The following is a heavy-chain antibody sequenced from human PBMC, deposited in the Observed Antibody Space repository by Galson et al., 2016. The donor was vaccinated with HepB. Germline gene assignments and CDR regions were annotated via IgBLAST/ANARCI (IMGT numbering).Heavy chain of an antibody. V-gene: IGHV1-69-2*01. Sequence: VKVSCKVSGYTFTDYSIHWVQQAPGKGLEWMGLVDPEDGHTKYAENFQGRVTITADTSTDTAYMELSSLRSDDTAVYYCATSIIVAPYYYGLDVWGQGTTVTVSS. CDR2: VDPEDGHT. CDR3: ATSIIVAPYYYGLDV. D-gene: IGHD5-12*01. J-gene: IGHJ6*02. CDR1: GYTFTDYS.